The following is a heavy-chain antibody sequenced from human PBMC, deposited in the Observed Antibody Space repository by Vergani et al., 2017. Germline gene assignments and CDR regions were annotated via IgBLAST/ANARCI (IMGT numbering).Heavy chain of an antibody. CDR1: GFTFSSYA. D-gene: IGHD5-12*01. V-gene: IGHV3-23*01. J-gene: IGHJ6*03. Sequence: EVQLLESGGGLVQPGGSLRLSCAASGFTFSSYAMSWVRQAPGKGLEWVSAISGSGGSTYYADSVKGRFTISRDNSKNTLYLQMNSLRAEDTAVYYCAKHGGYSGDGPHPIDPPYYYYYMDVWGKGTTVTVSS. CDR3: AKHGGYSGDGPHPIDPPYYYYYMDV. CDR2: ISGSGGST.